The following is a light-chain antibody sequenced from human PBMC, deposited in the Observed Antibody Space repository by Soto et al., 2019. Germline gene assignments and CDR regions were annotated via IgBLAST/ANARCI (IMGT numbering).Light chain of an antibody. CDR3: QQYDSSFT. V-gene: IGKV3-20*01. CDR2: GAS. Sequence: IVLTQSPATLSLSPGERATLSCTASQHVTTTYIAWYQQKFGQAPRLLIYGASTRATGTPDRFTGGGFGTDFTLTISRVEPGDFAVYYCQQYDSSFTFGGGTKVEMK. CDR1: QHVTTTY. J-gene: IGKJ4*01.